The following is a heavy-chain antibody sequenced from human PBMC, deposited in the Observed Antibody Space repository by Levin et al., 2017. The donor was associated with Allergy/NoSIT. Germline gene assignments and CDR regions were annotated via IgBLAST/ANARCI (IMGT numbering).Heavy chain of an antibody. CDR1: GFTFSSYA. Sequence: PGGSLRLSCAASGFTFSSYAMHWVRQAPGKGLEWVAVISYDGSNKYYADSVKGRFTISRDNSKNTLYLQMNSLRAEDTAVYYCARDRDGYNDFDYWGQGTLVTVSS. CDR3: ARDRDGYNDFDY. J-gene: IGHJ4*02. D-gene: IGHD5-24*01. CDR2: ISYDGSNK. V-gene: IGHV3-30-3*01.